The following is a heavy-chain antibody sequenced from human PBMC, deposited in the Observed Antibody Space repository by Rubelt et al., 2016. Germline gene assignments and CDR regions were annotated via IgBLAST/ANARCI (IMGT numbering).Heavy chain of an antibody. J-gene: IGHJ5*02. CDR3: ARGLDL. CDR1: GFTLSDYD. V-gene: IGHV3-13*04. CDR2: IATSGDT. Sequence: EEQLVQSGGGLVQPGGSLRLSCAASGFTLSDYDIHWVRRAAGKGLEWVSAIATSGDTYYPDSVKGRFTITREKAKNSLYLQMNSLTAGDTAVYYCARGLDLWGHGALVTVSS.